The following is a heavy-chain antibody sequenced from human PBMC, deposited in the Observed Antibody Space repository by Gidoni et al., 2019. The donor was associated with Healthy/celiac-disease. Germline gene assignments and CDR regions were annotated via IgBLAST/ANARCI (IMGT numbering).Heavy chain of an antibody. Sequence: EVQLVESGGGLIQPGGSLRLSCAASGFTVSSNYMSWVRQAPGKGLEWVSVIYSGGSTYYADSVKGRFTISRDNSKNTLYLQMNSLRAEDTAVYYCARDRVQYCSGGSCYSGWFDPWGQGTLVTVSS. V-gene: IGHV3-53*01. CDR2: IYSGGST. J-gene: IGHJ5*02. D-gene: IGHD2-15*01. CDR1: GFTVSSNY. CDR3: ARDRVQYCSGGSCYSGWFDP.